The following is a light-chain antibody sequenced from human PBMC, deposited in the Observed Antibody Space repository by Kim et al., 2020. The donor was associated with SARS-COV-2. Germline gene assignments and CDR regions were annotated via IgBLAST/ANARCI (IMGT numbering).Light chain of an antibody. Sequence: VALGQTVRITCQGDSLRSYSASWYQQKPGQAPVLVIYAKTNRPSGIPDRFSGSGSGSTASLTITGAQAEDEADYYCGSRYRSANRVFGGGTQLTVL. CDR3: GSRYRSANRV. J-gene: IGLJ2*01. CDR1: SLRSYS. CDR2: AKT. V-gene: IGLV3-19*01.